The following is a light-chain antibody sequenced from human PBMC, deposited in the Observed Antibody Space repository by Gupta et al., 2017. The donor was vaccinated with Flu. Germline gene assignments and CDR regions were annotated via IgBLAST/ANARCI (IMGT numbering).Light chain of an antibody. Sequence: APRGPPSTISSRYSRRIVYSDGNTYVQWYAQRPGQSPRLLIYTISYRASGVPDRFSGSGSGTDFTLQISRVEADDGGVYSCMQGANGPVTFGRGTKVEIK. CDR2: TIS. V-gene: IGKV2-30*01. J-gene: IGKJ4*01. CDR1: RRIVYSDGNTY. CDR3: MQGANGPVT.